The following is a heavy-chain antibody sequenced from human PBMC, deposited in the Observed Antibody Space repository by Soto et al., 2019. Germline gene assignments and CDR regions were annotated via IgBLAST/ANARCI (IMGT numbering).Heavy chain of an antibody. D-gene: IGHD4-4*01. CDR2: ISSSRSNI. J-gene: IGHJ4*02. V-gene: IGHV3-48*02. Sequence: EVQLVESGGGLVQPGGSLRLSCAASGFTFSNYSMNWVRQAPGKGLEWVSYISSSRSNIYYADSVRDRFTISRDNAKNSLYLQMTGLRDEDRAVYYCARGSKGGSPPLWGQGTLVTVSS. CDR1: GFTFSNYS. CDR3: ARGSKGGSPPL.